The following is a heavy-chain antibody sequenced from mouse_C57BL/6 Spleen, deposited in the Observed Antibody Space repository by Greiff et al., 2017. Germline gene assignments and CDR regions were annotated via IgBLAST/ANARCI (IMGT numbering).Heavy chain of an antibody. Sequence: QVQLQQSGAELVRPGASVTLSCKASGYTFTDYEMHWVKQTPVHGLEWIGAIDPETGGTAYNQKFKGKAILTADKSSSTAYMELRSLTSEDSAVYYCTRGSLYYYGSSYWYFDVWGTGTTVTVSS. CDR3: TRGSLYYYGSSYWYFDV. V-gene: IGHV1-15*01. CDR1: GYTFTDYE. CDR2: IDPETGGT. J-gene: IGHJ1*03. D-gene: IGHD1-1*01.